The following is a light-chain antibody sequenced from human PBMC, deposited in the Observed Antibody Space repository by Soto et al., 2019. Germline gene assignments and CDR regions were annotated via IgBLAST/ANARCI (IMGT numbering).Light chain of an antibody. CDR3: QQYGSSPFT. CDR1: QSISSSF. J-gene: IGKJ3*01. CDR2: GVS. Sequence: EIVLTQSPGTLSLSPGERATLSCRASQSISSSFLAWYQQRPGQAPRLLIHGVSSKDAGIPDRFSGSGSGTDFTLTINRLGPEDFALYFCQQYGSSPFTFGPGTQLEIK. V-gene: IGKV3-20*01.